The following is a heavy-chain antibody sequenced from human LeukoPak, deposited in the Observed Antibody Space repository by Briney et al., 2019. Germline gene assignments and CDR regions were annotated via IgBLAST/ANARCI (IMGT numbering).Heavy chain of an antibody. CDR1: GGSISSSSYY. CDR3: AKGFCSGGSCYYNWFDP. V-gene: IGHV4-39*01. CDR2: IYYSGST. J-gene: IGHJ5*02. D-gene: IGHD2-15*01. Sequence: PSETLSLTCTVSGGSISSSSYYWGWIRQPPGTGLEWLGSIYYSGSTYYNPSLKSRVTISVDTSKNQFSLKLSSVTAADTAVYYCAKGFCSGGSCYYNWFDPWGQGTLVTVSS.